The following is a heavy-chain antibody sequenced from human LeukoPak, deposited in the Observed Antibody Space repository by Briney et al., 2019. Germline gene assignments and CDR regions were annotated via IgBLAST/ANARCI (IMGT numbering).Heavy chain of an antibody. Sequence: GGSLRLSCAASGFTFSSYSMNWVRQAPGKGLEWVSYISSSSSTIYYADSVKGRFTISRDNAKSSLYPQMNSLRAEDTAVYYCARDQEGIAVATIDYWGQGTLVTVSS. CDR1: GFTFSSYS. CDR2: ISSSSSTI. D-gene: IGHD6-13*01. CDR3: ARDQEGIAVATIDY. V-gene: IGHV3-48*01. J-gene: IGHJ4*02.